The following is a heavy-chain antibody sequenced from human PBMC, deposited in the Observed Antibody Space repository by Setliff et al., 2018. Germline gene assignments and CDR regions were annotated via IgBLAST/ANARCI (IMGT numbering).Heavy chain of an antibody. J-gene: IGHJ4*02. CDR1: GGSISSSSYY. V-gene: IGHV4-39*07. Sequence: PSETLSLTCTVSGGSISSSSYYWGWIRQPPGKGLEWIGTIYYTGNTYYNPSLKSRVTISVDTSKNQFSLKLTSVTAADTAVYYCARVDFTMIQGVLGLWGQGTLVTVPQ. D-gene: IGHD3-10*01. CDR3: ARVDFTMIQGVLGL. CDR2: IYYTGNT.